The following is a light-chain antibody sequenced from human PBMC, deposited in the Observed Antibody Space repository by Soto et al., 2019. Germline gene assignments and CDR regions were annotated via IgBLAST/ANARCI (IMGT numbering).Light chain of an antibody. CDR2: HTS. J-gene: IGKJ5*01. Sequence: EIVITQSPATLSVSPGGRVILCCRGIQSISSNVAWYQQKPGQAPRLLIYHTSTRATGVPARFSGSGSGTEFTLTISSLQSEDFGVYYCQQCNNWPLSITFGQGTRLEI. CDR1: QSISSN. V-gene: IGKV3-15*01. CDR3: QQCNNWPLSIT.